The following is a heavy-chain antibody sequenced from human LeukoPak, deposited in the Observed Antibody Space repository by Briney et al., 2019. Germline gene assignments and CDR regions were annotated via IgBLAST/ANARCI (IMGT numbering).Heavy chain of an antibody. Sequence: GGSLRVSCAASGFTFSSYAMSWVRQAPGKGLEWVSAISASGGSTFYADSVKGRFTISRDNSKNTLYLQMNSLRAEDTAVYYCARPSPYYYDSSGPQGYYYYGMDVWGQGTTVTVSS. CDR3: ARPSPYYYDSSGPQGYYYYGMDV. CDR1: GFTFSSYA. V-gene: IGHV3-23*01. J-gene: IGHJ6*02. CDR2: ISASGGST. D-gene: IGHD3-22*01.